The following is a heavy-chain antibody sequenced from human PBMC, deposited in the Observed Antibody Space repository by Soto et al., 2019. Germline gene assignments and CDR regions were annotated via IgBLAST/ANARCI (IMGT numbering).Heavy chain of an antibody. V-gene: IGHV3-21*01. CDR3: SGCSGGACHQNYGMDV. Sequence: EVPLVESGGGLVKPGGSLRLSCAVSGFTFSSCTMNWVRQAPGKGLEWVSSISPSTSHISYADSVKGRFTISRDNAKNSLFLQMNSLRAEDTAVYYCSGCSGGACHQNYGMDVWGQGTTVTVSS. D-gene: IGHD2-15*01. J-gene: IGHJ6*02. CDR1: GFTFSSCT. CDR2: ISPSTSHI.